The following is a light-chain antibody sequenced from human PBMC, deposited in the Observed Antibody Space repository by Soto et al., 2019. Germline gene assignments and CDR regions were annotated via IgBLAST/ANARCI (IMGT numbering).Light chain of an antibody. CDR1: SSDVGGYNY. CDR2: EVN. J-gene: IGLJ1*01. CDR3: SSDAGSSHV. V-gene: IGLV2-8*01. Sequence: QSALTQPPSASGSPGQPVAISCTGTSSDVGGYNYVSWYQQHPGKAPKLMIYEVNKRPSGVPDRFSGSKSGNTASLTVSGLQDEDEAYYYCSSDAGSSHVFGAGTKLTVL.